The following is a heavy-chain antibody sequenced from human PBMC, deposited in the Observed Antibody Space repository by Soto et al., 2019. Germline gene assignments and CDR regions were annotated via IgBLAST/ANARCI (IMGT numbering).Heavy chain of an antibody. CDR3: ARAGTYGDNAY. J-gene: IGHJ4*02. D-gene: IGHD4-17*01. Sequence: QVQLVQSGAEVKKPGSSVKVSCKASGGTFSSYTISWVRQAPGQGLEWMGRIIPILGIANYAQKFQGRVTIPADKSTSTVYMELSSLRSEDTAVYYCARAGTYGDNAYWGQGTLVTVSS. CDR2: IIPILGIA. V-gene: IGHV1-69*02. CDR1: GGTFSSYT.